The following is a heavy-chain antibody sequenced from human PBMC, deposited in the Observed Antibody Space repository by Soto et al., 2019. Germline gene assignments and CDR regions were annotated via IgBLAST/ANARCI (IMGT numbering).Heavy chain of an antibody. CDR2: TAYTGNT. J-gene: IGHJ5*02. Sequence: ASVRQSHNCIVADGSITSYHSILIRHFPGKGLYWIAYTAYTGNTNYNPSLKSRVPISRDTSKNQFSLNLTSMTAADTAVYYGARDMHAGFTHYFDPWGQGT. CDR1: DGSITSYH. CDR3: ARDMHAGFTHYFDP. D-gene: IGHD1-26*01. V-gene: IGHV4-59*01.